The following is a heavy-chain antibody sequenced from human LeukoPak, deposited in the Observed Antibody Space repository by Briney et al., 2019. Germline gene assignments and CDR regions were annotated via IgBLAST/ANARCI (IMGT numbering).Heavy chain of an antibody. V-gene: IGHV3-23*01. Sequence: GGSLRLSCAASGFTFYNYGINWVRHAPGKGLEWGSDINGSGGSTYYADSVKGRFTISRDNSKNTLYLQMNSLRAEDTAVYYCAELGITMIGGVWGKGTTVTISS. D-gene: IGHD3-10*02. CDR2: INGSGGST. J-gene: IGHJ6*04. CDR1: GFTFYNYG. CDR3: AELGITMIGGV.